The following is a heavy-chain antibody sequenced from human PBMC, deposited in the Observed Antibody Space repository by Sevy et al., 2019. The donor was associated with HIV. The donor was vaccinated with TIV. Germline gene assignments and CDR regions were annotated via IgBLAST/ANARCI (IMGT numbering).Heavy chain of an antibody. Sequence: GGSLRLSCVASGFTFSSYSMNWVRQAPGKGLEWVSSISSSSSYIYYADSVKGRFTISRDNAKNSLYLQMNSLRAEDTAVYYCARDLSGSYYYYFDYWGQGTLVTVSS. V-gene: IGHV3-21*01. D-gene: IGHD1-26*01. CDR3: ARDLSGSYYYYFDY. CDR1: GFTFSSYS. J-gene: IGHJ4*02. CDR2: ISSSSSYI.